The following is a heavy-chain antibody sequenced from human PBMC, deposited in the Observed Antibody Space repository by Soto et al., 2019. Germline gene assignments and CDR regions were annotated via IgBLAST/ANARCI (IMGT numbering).Heavy chain of an antibody. Sequence: GGSLRLSCAASGFTFRNFAMTCVRQAPGEGLEWVSSISGTDDYTYYADSVKGRFTISRDNARNTLFLPMNNLRADDTAMYYCAKSSSPYASAIQAFFDLWGLGTLVTVYS. V-gene: IGHV3-23*01. D-gene: IGHD6-13*01. CDR3: AKSSSPYASAIQAFFDL. CDR1: GFTFRNFA. CDR2: ISGTDDYT. J-gene: IGHJ5*02.